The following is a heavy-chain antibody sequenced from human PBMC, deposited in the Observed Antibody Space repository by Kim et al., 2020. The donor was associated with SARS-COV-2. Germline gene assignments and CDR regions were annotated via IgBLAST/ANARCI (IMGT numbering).Heavy chain of an antibody. CDR3: AKFAYNWNYANYYYYMDV. CDR2: ISGSGGST. Sequence: GGSLRLSCAASGFTFSSYAMSWVRQAPGKGLEWVSAISGSGGSTYYADSVKGRFTISRDNSKNTLYLQMNSLRAEDTAVYYCAKFAYNWNYANYYYYMDVWGKGTTVTVSS. J-gene: IGHJ6*03. CDR1: GFTFSSYA. D-gene: IGHD1-7*01. V-gene: IGHV3-23*01.